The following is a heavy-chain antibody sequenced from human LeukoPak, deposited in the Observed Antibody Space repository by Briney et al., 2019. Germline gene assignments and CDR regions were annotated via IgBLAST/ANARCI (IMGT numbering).Heavy chain of an antibody. CDR2: IKQDGSEK. CDR1: GFTFIDYW. D-gene: IGHD6-13*01. J-gene: IGHJ4*02. V-gene: IGHV3-7*01. Sequence: PGGSLRLSCAASGFTFIDYWMSWVRQAPGMGLEWVANIKQDGSEKNYVDSVKGRFTISRDNTKKSLHLQMNSLSVEDTAIYYCAREGILAAVDYWGQGTLVTVSP. CDR3: AREGILAAVDY.